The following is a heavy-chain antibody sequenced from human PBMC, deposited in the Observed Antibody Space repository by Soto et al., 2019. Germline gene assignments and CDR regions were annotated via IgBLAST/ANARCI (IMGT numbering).Heavy chain of an antibody. CDR2: ISTSGSTV. CDR3: ARVEKRDGSSEFDS. Sequence: PXGSLRLPCSASGFDFSVCYMIWVRQVLGKGLEWISYISTSGSTVHYADSVQGRFTVSRDNAKNSLFLDMNSLRVDDTAVYFCARVEKRDGSSEFDSWGPGTLVTVSS. D-gene: IGHD6-25*01. CDR1: GFDFSVCY. J-gene: IGHJ4*01. V-gene: IGHV3-48*03.